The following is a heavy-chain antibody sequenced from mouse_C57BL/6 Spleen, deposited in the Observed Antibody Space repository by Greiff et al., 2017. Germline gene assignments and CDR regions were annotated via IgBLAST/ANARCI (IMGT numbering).Heavy chain of an antibody. J-gene: IGHJ2*01. Sequence: VQLQQPGAELVRPGSSVKLSCKASGYTFTSYWMHWVKQRPIQGLEWIGNIDPSDSETHYNQKFKDKATLTVDKSSSTAYMQLSSLTSEDSAVYYCARLYYDYSYYFDYWGQGTTLTVSS. V-gene: IGHV1-52*01. CDR3: ARLYYDYSYYFDY. CDR1: GYTFTSYW. CDR2: IDPSDSET. D-gene: IGHD2-4*01.